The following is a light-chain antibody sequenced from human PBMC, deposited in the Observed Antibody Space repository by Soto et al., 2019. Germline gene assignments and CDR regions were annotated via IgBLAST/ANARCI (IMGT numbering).Light chain of an antibody. CDR2: DVS. CDR3: CSYAGSYTLV. CDR1: SRDVGDYIY. Sequence: QSALTQPRSVSGSPGQSVTLSCTGTSRDVGDYIYVSWYQQHPGKAPKLMIYDVSKRPSGVPDRFSGSKSGNAASLTISGLQAEDEADYYCCSYAGSYTLVFGGGTKLTVL. V-gene: IGLV2-11*01. J-gene: IGLJ2*01.